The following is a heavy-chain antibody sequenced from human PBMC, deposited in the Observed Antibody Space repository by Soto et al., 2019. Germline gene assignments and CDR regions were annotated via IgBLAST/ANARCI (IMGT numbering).Heavy chain of an antibody. CDR2: IYWDDDK. V-gene: IGHV2-5*02. CDR3: AHIPNYYQYDWLDP. CDR1: GFSLTTRGVG. Sequence: KESGPTLVKPTQTLTLTCTFSGFSLTTRGVGVGWIRQPPGKALECLALIYWDDDKRYSPSLQSRLSITKDTSKNQVVLTMTNVDPVDTATYYCAHIPNYYQYDWLDPWGQGTLVSVSS. D-gene: IGHD3-16*01. J-gene: IGHJ5*02.